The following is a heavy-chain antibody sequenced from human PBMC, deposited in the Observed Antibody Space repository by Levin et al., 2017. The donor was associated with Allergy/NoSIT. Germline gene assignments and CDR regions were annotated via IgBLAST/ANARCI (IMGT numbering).Heavy chain of an antibody. D-gene: IGHD2-21*02. J-gene: IGHJ4*02. CDR1: GFSFNSYG. CDR3: AKDRNRMRLVVTAIDC. CDR2: ISGSGGST. V-gene: IGHV3-23*01. Sequence: GESLKISCAASGFSFNSYGMSWVRQAPGKGLEWVSVISGSGGSTYYADSVKGRFTISRDNSKNTLYLQMDSLRAEDTAVYYCAKDRNRMRLVVTAIDCWGQGTLVTVSS.